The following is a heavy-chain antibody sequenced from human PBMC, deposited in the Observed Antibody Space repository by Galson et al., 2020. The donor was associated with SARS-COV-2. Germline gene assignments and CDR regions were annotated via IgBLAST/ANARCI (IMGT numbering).Heavy chain of an antibody. V-gene: IGHV4-34*01. Sequence: PSETLSLTCAVFGGSFSGYSWTWIRQPPGKGLEWIGEINLSGRTRYNPSLKSRVSMAVDTSKNQFSLRLSSVTAADTAVYYCARGFDGLYDSSGFFGLGVFFYYGLDVWGQGTTVSVSS. J-gene: IGHJ6*02. CDR1: GGSFSGYS. CDR2: INLSGRT. CDR3: ARGFDGLYDSSGFFGLGVFFYYGLDV. D-gene: IGHD3-22*01.